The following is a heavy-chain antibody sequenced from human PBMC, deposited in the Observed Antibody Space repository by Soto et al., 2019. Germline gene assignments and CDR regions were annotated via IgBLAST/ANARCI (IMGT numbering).Heavy chain of an antibody. CDR2: IWYDGSNK. CDR1: GFTFSSYG. CDR3: ARVLASSSWYDRYYYYGMDV. V-gene: IGHV3-33*01. D-gene: IGHD6-13*01. J-gene: IGHJ6*02. Sequence: GGSLRLSCAASGFTFSSYGMHWVLQAPCKGLEWVAVIWYDGSNKYYADSVKGRFTISRDNSKNTLYLQMNSLRAEDTAVYYCARVLASSSWYDRYYYYGMDVWGQGTTVTVSS.